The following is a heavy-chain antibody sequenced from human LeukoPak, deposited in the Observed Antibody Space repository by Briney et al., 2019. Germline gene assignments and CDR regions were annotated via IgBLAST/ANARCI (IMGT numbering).Heavy chain of an antibody. CDR3: VRSRIEVAGTGGFDY. V-gene: IGHV3-7*01. D-gene: IGHD6-19*01. Sequence: PWGSLRLSCAASGFTFSSYWMSWVRQAPGKGLEWVANIKQDGSEEYYVDSVKGRFTISRDNAKNSLYLQMNSLRAEDTAVYYCVRSRIEVAGTGGFDYWGQGTLVTVSS. CDR2: IKQDGSEE. CDR1: GFTFSSYW. J-gene: IGHJ4*02.